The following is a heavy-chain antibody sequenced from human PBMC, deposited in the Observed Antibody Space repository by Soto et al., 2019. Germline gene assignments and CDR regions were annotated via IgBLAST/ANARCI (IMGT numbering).Heavy chain of an antibody. Sequence: VPLVESGGGLVQPGGSLRLSCAASGFTFSSYAMHWVRQAPGKGLEYVSAISSNGGSTYYANSVKGRFTISRDNSKNTLYLQMGSLRAEDMAVYYCARQSYRSYYFDYWGQGTLVTVSS. V-gene: IGHV3-64*01. CDR1: GFTFSSYA. J-gene: IGHJ4*02. CDR2: ISSNGGST. CDR3: ARQSYRSYYFDY. D-gene: IGHD1-26*01.